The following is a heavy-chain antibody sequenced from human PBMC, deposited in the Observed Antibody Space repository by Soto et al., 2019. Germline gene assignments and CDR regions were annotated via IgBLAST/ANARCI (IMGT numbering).Heavy chain of an antibody. CDR1: GYSISSNNW. J-gene: IGHJ4*02. Sequence: SETLSLTCAVSGYSISSNNWWGWIRQSPGKGLEWIGYIYYSGSTYYNPSLKSRVTMSVDTSKNQFSLRLSSVTAVDTAVYYCARTGRYGGNEFDYWGQGTQVTVSS. CDR2: IYYSGST. V-gene: IGHV4-28*01. CDR3: ARTGRYGGNEFDY. D-gene: IGHD2-15*01.